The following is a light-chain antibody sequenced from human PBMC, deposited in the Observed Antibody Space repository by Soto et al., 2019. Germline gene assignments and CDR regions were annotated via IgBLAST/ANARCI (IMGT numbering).Light chain of an antibody. CDR1: SSDVGGYNY. CDR3: SSYAGSNNFRYV. J-gene: IGLJ1*01. V-gene: IGLV2-8*01. CDR2: EVS. Sequence: QSALTQPPSESGSPGQSVTISCTGTSSDVGGYNYVSWYQQHPGKAPKLMIYEVSKRPSGVPDRFSGSKSGNTASLTVSGLQAEDEADYYCSSYAGSNNFRYVFGTGTKVTVL.